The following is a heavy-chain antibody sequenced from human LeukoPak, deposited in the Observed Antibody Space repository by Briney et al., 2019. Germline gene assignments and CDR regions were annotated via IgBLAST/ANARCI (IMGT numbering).Heavy chain of an antibody. CDR2: IYYSGST. CDR1: GGSISSSSYY. CDR3: ARGDLYCGGDCYSS. Sequence: SETLSLTCTVSGGSISSSSYYWGWIRQPPGKGLEWIGSIYYSGSTYYNPSLKSRVTISVDRSKNQFSLKLSSVTAADTAVYYCARGDLYCGGDCYSSWGQGTLVTVSS. V-gene: IGHV4-39*07. J-gene: IGHJ5*02. D-gene: IGHD2-21*02.